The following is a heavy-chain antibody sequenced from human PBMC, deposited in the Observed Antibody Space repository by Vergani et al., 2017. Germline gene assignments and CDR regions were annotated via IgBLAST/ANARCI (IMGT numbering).Heavy chain of an antibody. CDR1: GYTFTDYF. J-gene: IGHJ4*02. V-gene: IGHV1-2*02. D-gene: IGHD2-2*01. CDR2: INPNSGGT. CDR3: ARVGTSSNSDYFYY. Sequence: QVQLVQSGAEVKKPGASVKVSCKASGYTFTDYFMHWVRQAPGQGLEWMGWINPNSGGTNYAQKFQGRVTMTRDTSISTAYMELSNLRSDDTAVYYCARVGTSSNSDYFYYWGQGTLVTVSS.